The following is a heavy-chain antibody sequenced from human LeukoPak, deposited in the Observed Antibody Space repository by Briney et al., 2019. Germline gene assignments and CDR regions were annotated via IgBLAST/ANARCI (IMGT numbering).Heavy chain of an antibody. D-gene: IGHD2-2*01. CDR1: GFTFSSYA. CDR3: THGSMYQLNY. J-gene: IGHJ4*02. Sequence: GGSLRLSCAASGFTFSSYAMSWVRQAPGKGLEWVSGIIGGAGSTYYADSVKGRFTISRDNSKNTLYLQMNSLRAEDTAVYYCTHGSMYQLNYWGQGTLVTVSS. V-gene: IGHV3-23*01. CDR2: IIGGAGST.